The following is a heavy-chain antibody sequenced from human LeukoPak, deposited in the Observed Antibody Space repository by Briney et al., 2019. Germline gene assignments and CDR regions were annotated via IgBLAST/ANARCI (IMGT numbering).Heavy chain of an antibody. V-gene: IGHV3-7*01. D-gene: IGHD1-1*01. CDR2: INQDGSKK. CDR3: ARDCSSVNCPPTDYYGLDV. J-gene: IGHJ6*02. Sequence: GGSLRLSCAASGFTFSTYWMTWVRQAPGKGLGWVAFINQDGSKKYYVDSVRGRFTISRDNAKNSLYLQMNSLRAEDTAIYYCARDCSSVNCPPTDYYGLDVWGQGTTVTVSS. CDR1: GFTFSTYW.